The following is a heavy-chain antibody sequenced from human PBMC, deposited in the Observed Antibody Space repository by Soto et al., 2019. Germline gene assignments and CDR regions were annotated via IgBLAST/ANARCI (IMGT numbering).Heavy chain of an antibody. CDR2: ISYDGSNK. J-gene: IGHJ4*02. Sequence: GGSLRLSCAASGFTFSSYAMHWVRQAPGKGLEWVAVISYDGSNKYYADSVKGRFTISRDNSKNTLYLQMNSLRAEDTAVYYCARVDNSSSWFDYWGQGTLVTVSS. D-gene: IGHD6-13*01. V-gene: IGHV3-30-3*01. CDR3: ARVDNSSSWFDY. CDR1: GFTFSSYA.